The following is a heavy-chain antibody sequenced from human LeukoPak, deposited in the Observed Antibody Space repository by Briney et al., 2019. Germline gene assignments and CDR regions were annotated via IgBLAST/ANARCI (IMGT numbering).Heavy chain of an antibody. CDR3: ARASSGWYPYYYYGMDV. D-gene: IGHD6-19*01. J-gene: IGHJ6*02. CDR1: GYTFTGYY. CDR2: INPNSGGT. V-gene: IGHV1-2*02. Sequence: ASVKVSCKASGYTFTGYYMHWVRQAPGQGLEWMGWINPNSGGTNYAQKFQGRVTMTRDTSISTAYMELSRLRSDDTAVYYCARASSGWYPYYYYGMDVWGQGTTVTVSS.